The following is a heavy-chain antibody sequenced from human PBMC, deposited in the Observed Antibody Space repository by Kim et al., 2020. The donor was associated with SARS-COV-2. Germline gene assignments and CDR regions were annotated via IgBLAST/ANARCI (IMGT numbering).Heavy chain of an antibody. CDR3: ARVDEFSPAAGTLYFNY. CDR1: GASVSSGSYY. J-gene: IGHJ4*02. D-gene: IGHD6-13*01. V-gene: IGHV4-61*01. CDR2: IYYNGNT. Sequence: SETLSLTCTVSGASVSSGSYYWSWIRQPPGKGLEWIGYIYYNGNTNYNPSLKSRVTISVDTSKNQFSLKLTSVTAADTAVYLCARVDEFSPAAGTLYFNYWGQGALVTVSS.